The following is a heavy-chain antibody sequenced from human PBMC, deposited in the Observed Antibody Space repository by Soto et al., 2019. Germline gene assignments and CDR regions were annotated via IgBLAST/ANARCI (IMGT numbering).Heavy chain of an antibody. CDR1: GFTFSSYG. CDR3: AIDQGCSGGSCYPWYFDY. J-gene: IGHJ4*02. Sequence: QVQLVESGGGVVQPGRSLRLSCAASGFTFSSYGMHWVRQAPGKGLEWVAVIAYDGSNKYYADSVEGRFTISRDNSKNALYLQMNSLRAEDTAVYYCAIDQGCSGGSCYPWYFDYWGQGTLVTVSS. V-gene: IGHV3-30*03. CDR2: IAYDGSNK. D-gene: IGHD2-15*01.